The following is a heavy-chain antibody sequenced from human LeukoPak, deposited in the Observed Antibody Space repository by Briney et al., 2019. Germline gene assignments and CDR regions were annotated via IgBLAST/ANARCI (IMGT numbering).Heavy chain of an antibody. V-gene: IGHV4-59*01. CDR1: GGSINNYH. Sequence: SGTLSLTCSVSGGSINNYHWSWIRQPPGKGLEWLGNIYVSGTTNYNSSLKGRLTISVDTFKNQLSLNLQSVTAADTAMYYCARHRYDTGGKKGVNWFDPWGQGTLVTVSS. CDR3: ARHRYDTGGKKGVNWFDP. J-gene: IGHJ5*02. CDR2: IYVSGTT. D-gene: IGHD4-23*01.